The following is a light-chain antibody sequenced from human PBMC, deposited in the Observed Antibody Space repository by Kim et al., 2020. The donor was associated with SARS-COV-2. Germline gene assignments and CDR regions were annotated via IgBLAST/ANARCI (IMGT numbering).Light chain of an antibody. J-gene: IGLJ1*01. Sequence: PGQTANITCSGHKRGENYAFWYLQKPGQSPVMVIYQDTKRPSGVPERFAGSNSGNTATLTISGTQALDEADYYCQAWDTSTSLYVFGTGTKVTVL. CDR2: QDT. V-gene: IGLV3-1*01. CDR3: QAWDTSTSLYV. CDR1: KRGENY.